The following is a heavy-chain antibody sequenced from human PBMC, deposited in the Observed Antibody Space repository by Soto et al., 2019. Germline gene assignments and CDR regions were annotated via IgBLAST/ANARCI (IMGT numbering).Heavy chain of an antibody. CDR2: IGTSGDT. V-gene: IGHV3-13*01. CDR1: GFTFSSYA. Sequence: EVQLVEAGGGLVQPGGSLRLSCAASGFTFSSYAMHWVRQGAGKGLEWISTIGTSGDTYYPVSVRGRFATSRENAKNSLYLQKNSLRAEDTAVYYCARKALSHGAFDLWGQGTVVTVSS. J-gene: IGHJ3*01. CDR3: ARKALSHGAFDL.